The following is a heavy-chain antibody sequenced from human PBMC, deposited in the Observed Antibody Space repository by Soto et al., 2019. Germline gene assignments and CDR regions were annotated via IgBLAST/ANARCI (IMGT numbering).Heavy chain of an antibody. Sequence: EVQLVESGGGLVQPGGSLRLSCAASGFSLYNYAMDWVRQAPGQGLEWVSYISLRSANIHYPDSVRGQSTVSRDNAKHSRYLQTASLRAEDTAVYCCVRDPSRGTGWARYADLWGRATLVTVSS. D-gene: IGHD1-26*01. J-gene: IGHJ2*01. CDR2: ISLRSANI. V-gene: IGHV3-48*01. CDR1: GFSLYNYA. CDR3: VRDPSRGTGWARYADL.